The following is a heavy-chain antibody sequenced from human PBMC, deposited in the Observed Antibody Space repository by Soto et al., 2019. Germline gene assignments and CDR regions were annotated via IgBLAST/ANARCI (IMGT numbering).Heavy chain of an antibody. J-gene: IGHJ6*02. CDR3: AQGEDGLYYYYGMDV. D-gene: IGHD4-17*01. V-gene: IGHV4-34*01. CDR2: INHSGST. Sequence: PSETLSLTCAVSGGSFSGYYWSWIRQPPGKGLEWIGEINHSGSTNYNPSLKSRVTISVDTSKNQFSLKLSSVTAADTAGYYCAQGEDGLYYYYGMDVWGQGTTVTVSS. CDR1: GGSFSGYY.